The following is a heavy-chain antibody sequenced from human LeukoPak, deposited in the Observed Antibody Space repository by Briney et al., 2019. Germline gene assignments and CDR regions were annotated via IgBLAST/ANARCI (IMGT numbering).Heavy chain of an antibody. CDR3: ATNTSSWSFDY. CDR1: GFTFSNYA. V-gene: IGHV3-23*01. D-gene: IGHD6-13*01. J-gene: IGHJ4*02. Sequence: GSLRLSCAASGFTFSNYAMSWVRQAPGKGLEWVSTISGSGAGTYYADSVKGRFTISRDNSKNTLYLQMHSLRAEDTAVYYCATNTSSWSFDYWGQGTLVTVSS. CDR2: ISGSGAGT.